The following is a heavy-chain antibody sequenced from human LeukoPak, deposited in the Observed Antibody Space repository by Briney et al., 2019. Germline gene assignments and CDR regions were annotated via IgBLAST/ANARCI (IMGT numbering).Heavy chain of an antibody. Sequence: GASVKVSCKASGYTFTGYYMHWVRQVPGQGLEWMGRINPNSGGTNYAQKFQGRVTMTRGTSISTAYMELSRLRSDDTAVYYCARDRVAAAGTNWFDPWGQGTLVTVSS. D-gene: IGHD6-13*01. CDR3: ARDRVAAAGTNWFDP. J-gene: IGHJ5*02. CDR1: GYTFTGYY. V-gene: IGHV1-2*06. CDR2: INPNSGGT.